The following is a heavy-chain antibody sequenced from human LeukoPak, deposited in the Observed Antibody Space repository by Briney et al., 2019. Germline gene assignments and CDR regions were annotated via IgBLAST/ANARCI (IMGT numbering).Heavy chain of an antibody. J-gene: IGHJ3*02. CDR3: ALYCSGGSCYSMGGAFDI. Sequence: GGSLRLSCAASGFTFRRYDMSWVRQAPGKGLEWVSAISGNGDSTYYVDSVKGRFTFSRDNSKNTLYLQMNSLRAEDTAVYYCALYCSGGSCYSMGGAFDIWGQGTVVTVSS. D-gene: IGHD2-15*01. CDR1: GFTFRRYD. V-gene: IGHV3-23*01. CDR2: ISGNGDST.